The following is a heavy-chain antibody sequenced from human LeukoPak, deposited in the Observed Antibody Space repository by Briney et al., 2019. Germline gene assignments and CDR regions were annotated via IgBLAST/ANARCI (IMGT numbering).Heavy chain of an antibody. CDR2: IGSSSTYI. CDR3: ASDYHGSGSYSRFDY. CDR1: GFTFSSYS. J-gene: IGHJ4*02. V-gene: IGHV3-21*01. Sequence: GGSLRLSCAAAGFTFSSYSMNWVRQAPGKGLEWVSSIGSSSTYIYYADSVKGRFTISRDNAKNSLYLQMNSLRAEDTAVYYCASDYHGSGSYSRFDYWGQGILVTASS. D-gene: IGHD3-10*01.